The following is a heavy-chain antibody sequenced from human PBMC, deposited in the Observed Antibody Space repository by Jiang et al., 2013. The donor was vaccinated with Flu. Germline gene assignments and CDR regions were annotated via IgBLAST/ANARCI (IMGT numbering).Heavy chain of an antibody. CDR3: ARDPVYCGGDCLVKWGFGGGWYFDL. Sequence: LLKPSETLPLTCTVSGYSISSGYYWGWIRQPPGKGLEWIGSIYHSGSTYYNPSLKSRVTISVDTSKNQFSLKLSSVTAADTAVYYCARDPVYCGGDCLVKWGFGGGWYFDLWGRGTLVTVSS. D-gene: IGHD2-21*01. CDR1: GYSISSGYY. V-gene: IGHV4-38-2*02. CDR2: IYHSGST. J-gene: IGHJ2*01.